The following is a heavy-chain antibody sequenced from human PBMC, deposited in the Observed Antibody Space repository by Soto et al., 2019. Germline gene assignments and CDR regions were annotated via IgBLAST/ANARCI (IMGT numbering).Heavy chain of an antibody. D-gene: IGHD2-2*01. V-gene: IGHV1-18*01. J-gene: IGHJ4*02. CDR1: GYTFTSYG. CDR3: ARADIVVAIQEWFDY. Sequence: GASVKVSCKASGYTFTSYGISWVRQAPGQGLEWMGWISAYNGNTNYAQKLQGRVTMTTDTSTSTAYMELRSLRSDDTAVHYCARADIVVAIQEWFDYWGQGTLVTVSS. CDR2: ISAYNGNT.